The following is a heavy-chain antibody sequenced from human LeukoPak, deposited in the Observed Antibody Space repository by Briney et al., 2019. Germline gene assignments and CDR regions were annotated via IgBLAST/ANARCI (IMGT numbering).Heavy chain of an antibody. V-gene: IGHV4-34*01. CDR2: INHSGST. Sequence: SETLSLTCAVYGGSFNGYYWSWIRQPPGKGLEWIGEINHSGSTNYNPSLKSRVTVSVDTSENQFSLKLSSVTAADTAVYYCARMGPEMATIRDYWGQGTLVTVSS. CDR3: ARMGPEMATIRDY. CDR1: GGSFNGYY. D-gene: IGHD5-24*01. J-gene: IGHJ4*02.